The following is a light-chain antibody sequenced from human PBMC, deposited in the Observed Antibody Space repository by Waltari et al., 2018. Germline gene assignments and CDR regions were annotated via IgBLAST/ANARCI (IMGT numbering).Light chain of an antibody. CDR3: SANIGRNNHVI. CDR2: EVN. Sequence: QSALTQPPSASGSPGQSVTISCTGTSSDIITYNYVSWYQHHPGKAPKVLIDEVNRGPSGVPDRVSGSMAGNTASLTVSGLQAEDEADYYCSANIGRNNHVIFGGGTKLTVL. J-gene: IGLJ2*01. V-gene: IGLV2-8*01. CDR1: SSDIITYNY.